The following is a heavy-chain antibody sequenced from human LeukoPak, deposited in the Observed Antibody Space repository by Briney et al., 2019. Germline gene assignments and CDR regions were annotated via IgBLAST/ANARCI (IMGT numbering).Heavy chain of an antibody. V-gene: IGHV3-23*01. D-gene: IGHD3-10*01. CDR2: ISGSGGST. CDR3: ANSPMVRGVTRLFDY. Sequence: GGSLRLSCAASGFTFSSYAMSWVRQAPGKGLEWVSAISGSGGSTYYADPVKGRFTISRDNSKNTLYLQMNSLRAEDTAVYYCANSPMVRGVTRLFDYWGQGTLVTVSS. J-gene: IGHJ4*02. CDR1: GFTFSSYA.